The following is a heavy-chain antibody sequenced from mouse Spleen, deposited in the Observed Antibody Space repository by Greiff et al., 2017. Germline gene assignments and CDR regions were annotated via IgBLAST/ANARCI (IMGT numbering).Heavy chain of an antibody. D-gene: IGHD1-2*01. J-gene: IGHJ4*01. Sequence: EVMLVESGGGLVKPGGSLKLSCAASGFTFSSYAMSWVRQTPEKRLEWVATISSGGSYTYYPDSVKGRFTISRDNAKNTLYLQMSSLRSEDTAMYYCARDRHGYGAMDYWGQGTSVTVSS. CDR3: ARDRHGYGAMDY. CDR2: ISSGGSYT. V-gene: IGHV5-9-1*01. CDR1: GFTFSSYA.